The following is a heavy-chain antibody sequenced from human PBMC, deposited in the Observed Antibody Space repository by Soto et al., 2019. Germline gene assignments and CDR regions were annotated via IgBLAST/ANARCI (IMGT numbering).Heavy chain of an antibody. CDR1: GGSFSGYY. J-gene: IGHJ6*02. Sequence: TLSLTCAVYGGSFSGYYWSWIRQPPGKGLEWIGEINHRGSTNYNPSLKSRVTISVDTSKNQFSLKLTSVTAADTAVYYCSRGHEVRATFYYHYAMDVWGQGTTVTVSS. V-gene: IGHV4-34*01. D-gene: IGHD3-10*01. CDR3: SRGHEVRATFYYHYAMDV. CDR2: INHRGST.